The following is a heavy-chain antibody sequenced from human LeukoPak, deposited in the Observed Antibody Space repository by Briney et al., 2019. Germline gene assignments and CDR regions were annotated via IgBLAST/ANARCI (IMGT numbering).Heavy chain of an antibody. J-gene: IGHJ4*02. CDR3: ASSPRGYSYGTYFDY. Sequence: GASVKVSCKASGGTFSSYAISWVRQAPRQGLEWMGGIIPIFGTANYAQKFQGRVTITTDESTSTAYMELSSLRSEDTAVYYCASSPRGYSYGTYFDYWGQGTLVTVSS. D-gene: IGHD5-18*01. CDR2: IIPIFGTA. V-gene: IGHV1-69*05. CDR1: GGTFSSYA.